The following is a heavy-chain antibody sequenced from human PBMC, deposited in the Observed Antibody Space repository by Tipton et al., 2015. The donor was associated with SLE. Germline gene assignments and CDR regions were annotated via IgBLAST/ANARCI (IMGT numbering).Heavy chain of an antibody. Sequence: TLSLTCGVSNYSISGGYYWGWIRQAPGKGLEWIGSVYYSGSSFYNPSLKSRVTLSMDMSENQFSVKVTSMTAADTAVYYCARHQGDGEGAFDIWGRGTMVIVSS. V-gene: IGHV4-38-2*01. D-gene: IGHD4-17*01. CDR3: ARHQGDGEGAFDI. CDR1: NYSISGGYY. CDR2: VYYSGSS. J-gene: IGHJ3*02.